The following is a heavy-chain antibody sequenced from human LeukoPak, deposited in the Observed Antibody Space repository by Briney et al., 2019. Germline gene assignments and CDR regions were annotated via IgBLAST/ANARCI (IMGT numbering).Heavy chain of an antibody. D-gene: IGHD5-18*01. CDR3: ARERGKYSYGSSPNWFDP. J-gene: IGHJ5*02. V-gene: IGHV4-39*07. Sequence: SETLSLTCTVSGGSISSSSYYWSWIRQPPGKGLEWIGEINHSGSTNYNPSLKSRVTISVDTSKNQFSLKLSSVTAADTAVYYCARERGKYSYGSSPNWFDPWGQGTLVTVSS. CDR2: INHSGST. CDR1: GGSISSSSYY.